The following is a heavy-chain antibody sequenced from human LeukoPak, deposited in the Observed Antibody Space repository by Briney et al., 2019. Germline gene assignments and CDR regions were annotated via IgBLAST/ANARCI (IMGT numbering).Heavy chain of an antibody. J-gene: IGHJ4*02. V-gene: IGHV3-48*03. Sequence: PGGSLRLSCAASGFTFSYYEMKWVRQAPGKGLEWVSYISNSGATIYYADSVKGRFTISRDNAKSSLFLQMNSLRAEDTGVYYCASATFSSSGHSYWGQGTLVTVSS. CDR1: GFTFSYYE. CDR3: ASATFSSSGHSY. D-gene: IGHD6-13*01. CDR2: ISNSGATI.